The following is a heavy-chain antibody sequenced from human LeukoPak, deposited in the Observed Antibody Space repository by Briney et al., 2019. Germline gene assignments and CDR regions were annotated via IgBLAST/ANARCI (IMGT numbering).Heavy chain of an antibody. CDR3: ASRSGSSGWYEVDY. CDR2: IYHSGST. J-gene: IGHJ4*02. D-gene: IGHD6-19*01. V-gene: IGHV4-4*02. CDR1: GGSISSSNW. Sequence: SGTLSLTCAVSGGSISSSNWWSWVRQPPGKGLEWSGEIYHSGSTNYNPSLKSRVTISVDKSKNQFSLKLSSVTAADTAVYYCASRSGSSGWYEVDYWGQGTLVTVSS.